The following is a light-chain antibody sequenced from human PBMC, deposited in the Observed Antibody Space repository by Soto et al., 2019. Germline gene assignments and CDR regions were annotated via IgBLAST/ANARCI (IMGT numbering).Light chain of an antibody. V-gene: IGKV3-15*01. J-gene: IGKJ2*01. Sequence: EIVLTQSPATLSLSPGERATLSCRASQSVSSNLAWYQQKPGQAPRLLIYGASTRATGIPARFSGSGSGTEFTLTISSLQSEDFAVYYCQQYNNWPPLYTFGQGTDWRL. CDR2: GAS. CDR3: QQYNNWPPLYT. CDR1: QSVSSN.